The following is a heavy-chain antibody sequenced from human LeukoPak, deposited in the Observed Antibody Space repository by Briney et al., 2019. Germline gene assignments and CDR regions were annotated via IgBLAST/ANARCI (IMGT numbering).Heavy chain of an antibody. CDR2: IYYSGST. CDR3: GGVGYYDSMGYYRAFDI. Sequence: SETLSLTCTVSGGSISSYYRSWIRQPPGKGLEWVGYIYYSGSTKYNPSLKSGVTISVDTSNNQFFLKLMSVTAADDAVYYCGGVGYYDSMGYYRAFDIWGQGTMVTVSS. J-gene: IGHJ3*02. V-gene: IGHV4-59*01. CDR1: GGSISSYY. D-gene: IGHD3-22*01.